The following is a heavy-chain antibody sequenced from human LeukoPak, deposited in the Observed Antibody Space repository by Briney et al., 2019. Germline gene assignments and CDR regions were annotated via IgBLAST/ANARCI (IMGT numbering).Heavy chain of an antibody. CDR1: GFNVEDYA. J-gene: IGHJ4*02. V-gene: IGHV3-9*01. Sequence: GGSLRLSCAASGFNVEDYAMPWVRQAPGKGLEWVSGITWDSNSIDYADSVKGRFTISRDNAQNSLTLHMNGLRPEDTALYFCASKRVWGQGTLVTVSS. CDR3: ASKRV. CDR2: ITWDSNSI.